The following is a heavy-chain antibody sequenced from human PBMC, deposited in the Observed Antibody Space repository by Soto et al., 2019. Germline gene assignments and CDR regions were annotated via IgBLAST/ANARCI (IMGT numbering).Heavy chain of an antibody. CDR3: ARDIHGDYPDH. D-gene: IGHD4-17*01. J-gene: IGHJ4*02. Sequence: QVQLVQSGPEVRKPGASVKFSCKASGYTFSNYGFIWVRQAPGQRLEWMGWISGYNENAMYARKFQGRATVTADTSTSTAYMELRRLRSDDTALYYCARDIHGDYPDHWGQGTLVTVSS. V-gene: IGHV1-18*01. CDR1: GYTFSNYG. CDR2: ISGYNENA.